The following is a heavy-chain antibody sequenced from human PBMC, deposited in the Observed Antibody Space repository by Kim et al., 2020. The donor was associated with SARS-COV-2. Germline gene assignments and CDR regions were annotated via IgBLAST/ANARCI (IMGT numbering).Heavy chain of an antibody. J-gene: IGHJ5*02. CDR3: ASTGVGAVGWFDP. D-gene: IGHD1-26*01. V-gene: IGHV4-59*01. Sequence: SETLSLTCSVSGGSISGYYWTWIRQPPGKRLEWIAYVYHTGNTNYNPSLRGRVTISLDTSKRQFSLTLTSVTAADTAVYYCASTGVGAVGWFDPWGQGTLVSVST. CDR1: GGSISGYY. CDR2: VYHTGNT.